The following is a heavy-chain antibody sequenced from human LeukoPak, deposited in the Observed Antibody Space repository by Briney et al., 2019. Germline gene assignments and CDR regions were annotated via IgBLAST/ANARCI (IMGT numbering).Heavy chain of an antibody. V-gene: IGHV1-18*01. CDR2: ISAYNGNT. D-gene: IGHD3-22*01. CDR3: ARVEVFYYDSSGYYGY. J-gene: IGHJ4*02. Sequence: ASVEVSCKASGYTFTSYGISWVRQAPGQGLEWMGWISAYNGNTNYAQKLQGRVTMTTDTSTSTAYMELRSLRSDDTAVYYCARVEVFYYDSSGYYGYWGQGTLVTVSS. CDR1: GYTFTSYG.